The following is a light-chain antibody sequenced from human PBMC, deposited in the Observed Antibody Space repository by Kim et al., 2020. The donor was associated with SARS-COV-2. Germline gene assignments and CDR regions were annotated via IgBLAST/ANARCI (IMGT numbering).Light chain of an antibody. Sequence: SYELTQPPSLSVAPGETARITCGAKNIGSKSVQWHQQKPGQAPVLVIFYDSDRPSGIPERFSGSNSGNTATLTISRVEAGDEADYYCHGWDNINDHYVCG. CDR1: NIGSKS. J-gene: IGLJ1*01. CDR3: HGWDNINDHYV. V-gene: IGLV3-21*01. CDR2: YDS.